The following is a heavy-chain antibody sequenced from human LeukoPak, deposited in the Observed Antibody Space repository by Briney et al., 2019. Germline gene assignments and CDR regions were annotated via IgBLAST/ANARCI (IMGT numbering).Heavy chain of an antibody. D-gene: IGHD1-26*01. Sequence: GGSLRLSCAASGFTFSSYAVSWVRQAPGKGLEWVSAISGSGGSTYYADSVKGRFTISRDNSKNTLYLQMNNLRAEDTAVYYCAKDGYSGSYYDYWGQGTLVTVSS. CDR1: GFTFSSYA. CDR2: ISGSGGST. J-gene: IGHJ4*02. CDR3: AKDGYSGSYYDY. V-gene: IGHV3-23*01.